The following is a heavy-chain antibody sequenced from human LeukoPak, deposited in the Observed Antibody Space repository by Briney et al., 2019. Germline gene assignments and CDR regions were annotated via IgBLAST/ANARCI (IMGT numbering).Heavy chain of an antibody. CDR2: INHSGST. CDR1: GGSFSGYY. J-gene: IGHJ6*03. V-gene: IGHV4-34*01. D-gene: IGHD4-17*01. Sequence: PSETLSLTCAVYGGSFSGYYWSWIRQPPGKGLEWIGEINHSGSTNYNPSLKSRVTISVDTSKNQFSLKLSSVTAADTAVYYCARGQDYGADYYYYMDVWGKGTTVTVSS. CDR3: ARGQDYGADYYYYMDV.